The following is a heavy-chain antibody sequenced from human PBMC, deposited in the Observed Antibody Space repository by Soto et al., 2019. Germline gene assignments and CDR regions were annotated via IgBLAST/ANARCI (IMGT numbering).Heavy chain of an antibody. V-gene: IGHV3-23*01. J-gene: IGHJ6*02. Sequence: GGSLRLSCAASGITFNSYSMNWVRQAPGKGLEWVSSISGSGRTIYHADSMRGRFAISRDNSKNSPYLQLNNLRVDDTAVYYCAKVGPSYYYGMDVWGQGTTVTVSS. CDR3: AKVGPSYYYGMDV. D-gene: IGHD1-26*01. CDR1: GITFNSYS. CDR2: ISGSGRTI.